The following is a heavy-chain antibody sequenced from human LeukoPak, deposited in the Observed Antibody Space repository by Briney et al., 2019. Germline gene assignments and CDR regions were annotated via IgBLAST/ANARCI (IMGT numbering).Heavy chain of an antibody. Sequence: GGSLRLSCAASGFTFTSYWMHWVRQAPGKGLVWVSRINTDGSTTTYADSVKGRFTISRDNAKDTLSLQMNSLRAEDTAVYYCARVPYHGNSLVDWGQGTLVTVSS. CDR1: GFTFTSYW. V-gene: IGHV3-74*01. D-gene: IGHD2-8*02. CDR2: INTDGSTT. J-gene: IGHJ4*02. CDR3: ARVPYHGNSLVD.